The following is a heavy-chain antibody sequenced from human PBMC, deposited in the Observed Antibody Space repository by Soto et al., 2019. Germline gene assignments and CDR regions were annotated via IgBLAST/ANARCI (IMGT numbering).Heavy chain of an antibody. J-gene: IGHJ3*02. Sequence: QVQLVQSGAEVKKPGSSVKVSCKASGGTFSSYAISWVRQAPGQGLEWMGGIIPSFGTANYAQKFQGRVTITADESTSTAYMELSSLRSEDTAVYYCARSHGWAAGYKRAFDIWGQGTMVTVSS. D-gene: IGHD5-12*01. CDR3: ARSHGWAAGYKRAFDI. CDR2: IIPSFGTA. CDR1: GGTFSSYA. V-gene: IGHV1-69*01.